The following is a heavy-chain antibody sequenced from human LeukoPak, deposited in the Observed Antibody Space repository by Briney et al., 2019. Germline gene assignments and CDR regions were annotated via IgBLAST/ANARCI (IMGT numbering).Heavy chain of an antibody. CDR3: ARDSSAAAGTKAFDY. V-gene: IGHV4-30-4*02. J-gene: IGHJ4*02. CDR1: GGSISSGDYY. CDR2: IYYSGST. D-gene: IGHD6-13*01. Sequence: PSETLSLTCTVSGGSISSGDYYWSWIRQPPGKGLEWIGYIYYSGSTYYNPSLKSRVTISVDTSKNQFSLKLSSVTAADTAVYYCARDSSAAAGTKAFDYWGQGTLVTVSS.